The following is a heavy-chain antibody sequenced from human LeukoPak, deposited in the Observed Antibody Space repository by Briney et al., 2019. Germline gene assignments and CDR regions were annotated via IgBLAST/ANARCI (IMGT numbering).Heavy chain of an antibody. CDR1: GFAFNNYY. V-gene: IGHV3-11*01. Sequence: GGSLRLSCAASGFAFNNYYMTWIRQAPGKGLEWLSYISSSNITMYYADSVKGRFTISRDNAKKSLYLQMNSLRPDDTAVYYCARDGGYGDYPHFDYWGQGTLVTVSS. CDR2: ISSSNITM. CDR3: ARDGGYGDYPHFDY. D-gene: IGHD4-17*01. J-gene: IGHJ4*01.